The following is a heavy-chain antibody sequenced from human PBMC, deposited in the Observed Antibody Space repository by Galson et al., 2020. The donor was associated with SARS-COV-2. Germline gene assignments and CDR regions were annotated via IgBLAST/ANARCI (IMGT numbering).Heavy chain of an antibody. CDR1: GGSFSGYY. J-gene: IGHJ6*02. V-gene: IGHV4-34*01. D-gene: IGHD3-10*01. CDR3: ARAVIQLSYYGSGSYYNVGDYYYGMDV. Sequence: SETLSPTCAVYGGSFSGYYWSCVRQPPKTVLEWIGAINHSGTTNNNPSLKRRVTISVDTSKNQFSLKLSSVTAADTAVYYCARAVIQLSYYGSGSYYNVGDYYYGMDVWGQGTMVTVSS. CDR2: INHSGTT.